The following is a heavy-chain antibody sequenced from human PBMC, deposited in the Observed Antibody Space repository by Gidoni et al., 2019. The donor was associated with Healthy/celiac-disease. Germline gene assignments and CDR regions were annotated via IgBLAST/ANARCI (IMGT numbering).Heavy chain of an antibody. Sequence: QVQLQESGPGLVKPSETLSLSYNVYGVSMRGYYWNWIRQAPGKGLEWIGYIYYSGNTKYNPSLKSRVSISVDTSTSQFSLRLSYVTAADTAIYYCARGRLQLEGFDYWGQGTLVTVSS. CDR3: ARGRLQLEGFDY. CDR2: IYYSGNT. CDR1: GVSMRGYY. V-gene: IGHV4-59*01. D-gene: IGHD1-1*01. J-gene: IGHJ4*02.